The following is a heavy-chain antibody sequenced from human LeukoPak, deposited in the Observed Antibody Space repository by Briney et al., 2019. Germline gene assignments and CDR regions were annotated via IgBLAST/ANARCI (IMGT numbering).Heavy chain of an antibody. CDR3: ASPVRG. CDR1: GFTFGDYY. J-gene: IGHJ4*02. CDR2: ISGSSGNI. D-gene: IGHD3-10*01. V-gene: IGHV3-11*03. Sequence: GGSLRLSCTASGFTFGDYYMSWVRQAPGKGLEWVSYISGSSGNINYADSVKGRFTISRDNAKNSLYLQMNSLRDEDTAVYYCASPVRGWGQGALVTVSS.